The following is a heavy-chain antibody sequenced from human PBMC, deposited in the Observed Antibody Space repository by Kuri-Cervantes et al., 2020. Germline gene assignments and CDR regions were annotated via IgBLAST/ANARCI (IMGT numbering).Heavy chain of an antibody. D-gene: IGHD1-26*01. CDR2: INHSGST. CDR3: ARGRSSRGRAGIVWWHY. Sequence: SETLSLTCAVYGGSFSDYYWTWICQPPGKGLEWIGEINHSGSTNYNPSLKSRVTISVDTSKNQFSLKVSSVTAADTAVYYCARGRSSRGRAGIVWWHYWGQGTLVTVSS. CDR1: GGSFSDYY. V-gene: IGHV4-34*01. J-gene: IGHJ4*02.